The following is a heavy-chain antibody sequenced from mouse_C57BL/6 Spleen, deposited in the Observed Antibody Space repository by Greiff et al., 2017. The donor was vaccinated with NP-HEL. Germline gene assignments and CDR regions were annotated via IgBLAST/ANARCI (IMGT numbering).Heavy chain of an antibody. D-gene: IGHD1-2*01. CDR2: IRLKSDNYAT. V-gene: IGHV6-3*01. Sequence: EVKLEESGGGLVQPGGSMKLSCVASGFTFSNYWMNWVRQSPEKGLEWVAQIRLKSDNYATHYAESVKGRFTISRDDSKSSVYLQMNNLRAEDTGIYYCTGSTTAPFAYWGQGTLVTVSA. CDR1: GFTFSNYW. J-gene: IGHJ3*01. CDR3: TGSTTAPFAY.